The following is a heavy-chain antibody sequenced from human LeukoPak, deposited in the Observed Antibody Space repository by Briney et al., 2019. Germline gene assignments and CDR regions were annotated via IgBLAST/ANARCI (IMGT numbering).Heavy chain of an antibody. D-gene: IGHD2-15*01. CDR2: IYYSGST. V-gene: IGHV4-59*01. J-gene: IGHJ3*02. Sequence: SETLSLTCTVSGGSISSYYWSWILQPPGKGLEWIGYIYYSGSTNYNPSLKSRVTISVDTSKNQFSLKLSSVTAADTAVYYCARVAHGDAFDIWGQGTMVTVSS. CDR3: ARVAHGDAFDI. CDR1: GGSISSYY.